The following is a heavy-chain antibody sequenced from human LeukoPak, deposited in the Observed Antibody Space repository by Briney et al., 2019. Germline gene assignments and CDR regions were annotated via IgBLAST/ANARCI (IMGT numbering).Heavy chain of an antibody. CDR2: INYSGST. D-gene: IGHD2-21*01. CDR3: ARRSGYYKIPGAFDI. J-gene: IGHJ3*02. CDR1: SESFSGYF. V-gene: IGHV4-34*01. Sequence: SETLSLTCAIYSESFSGYFWSWIRQPPGKGLEWIGEINYSGSTNYNPSLKSRVTISVDTSKNQFSLKLSSVTAADTAVYYCARRSGYYKIPGAFDIWGQGTMVTVSS.